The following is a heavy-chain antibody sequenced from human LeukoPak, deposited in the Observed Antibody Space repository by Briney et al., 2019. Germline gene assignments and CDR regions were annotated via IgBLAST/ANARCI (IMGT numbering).Heavy chain of an antibody. V-gene: IGHV3-23*01. CDR1: GFTFTSHG. J-gene: IGHJ1*01. CDR2: ISSSGDIT. D-gene: IGHD3-10*01. Sequence: GGTLRLSCAASGFTFTSHGMNWVRQAPGKGLEWVSGISSSGDITYYADSVKGRFTISRDNSKNTLYLQMNSLRAEDTAVYYCAKDPRDQYYYGSGSYYPEYFQHWGQGTLVTVSS. CDR3: AKDPRDQYYYGSGSYYPEYFQH.